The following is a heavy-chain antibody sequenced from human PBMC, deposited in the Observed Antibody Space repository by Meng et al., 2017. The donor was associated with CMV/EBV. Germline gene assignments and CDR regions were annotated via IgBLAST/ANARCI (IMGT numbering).Heavy chain of an antibody. CDR3: ARETTIGGMDV. V-gene: IGHV3-53*01. CDR2: IYSGGST. Sequence: LSLTCAASGFTVSNNYMSWVRQAPGKGLEWVSVIYSGGSTYYADSVKGRFTISRDNSKNTLYLQMNSLRAEDTAVYYCARETTIGGMDVWGQGTTVTVSS. CDR1: GFTVSNNY. J-gene: IGHJ6*02. D-gene: IGHD1-14*01.